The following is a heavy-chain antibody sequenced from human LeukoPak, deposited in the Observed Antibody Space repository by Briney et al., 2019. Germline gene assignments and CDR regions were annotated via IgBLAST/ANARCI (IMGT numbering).Heavy chain of an antibody. Sequence: GGSLRLSCAASGFTFSSLHMTWVRQAPGKGLEWVSAIGRNGDNTYYADSVKGRFTISRDNSKNSLYLQMNSLRAEDTAVYYCAKESSGGWYFDYWGQGTLVTVSS. CDR2: IGRNGDNT. CDR1: GFTFSSLH. CDR3: AKESSGGWYFDY. D-gene: IGHD6-19*01. V-gene: IGHV3-23*01. J-gene: IGHJ4*02.